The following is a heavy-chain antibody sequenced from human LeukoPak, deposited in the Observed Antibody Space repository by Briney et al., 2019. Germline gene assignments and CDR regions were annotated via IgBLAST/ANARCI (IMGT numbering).Heavy chain of an antibody. Sequence: GGSLRLSCAGSGFTFSTYWMHWVRQAPGGGLVWVSGINTDGSTTSYADSVKGRFTISRDNAKNTVYLQMSSLRAEDTAVYYCAKESGYDVDLEYWGQGALVTISS. J-gene: IGHJ4*02. CDR1: GFTFSTYW. CDR2: INTDGSTT. D-gene: IGHD5-12*01. CDR3: AKESGYDVDLEY. V-gene: IGHV3-74*01.